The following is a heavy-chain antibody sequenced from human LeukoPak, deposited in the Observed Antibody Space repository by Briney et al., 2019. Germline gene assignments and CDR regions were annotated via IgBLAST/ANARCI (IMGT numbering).Heavy chain of an antibody. CDR2: IYISGAI. D-gene: IGHD1-26*01. CDR3: ASGGVGARPD. V-gene: IGHV4-61*02. Sequence: PSETLSLTXTVSGGYINSGNYYWNWIRQPAGKGLEWIGRIYISGAINYNPSLKSRVTISVDTSKKQFSLKLTSVTAADTAVYYCASGGVGARPDWGQGTLVIVSS. J-gene: IGHJ4*02. CDR1: GGYINSGNYY.